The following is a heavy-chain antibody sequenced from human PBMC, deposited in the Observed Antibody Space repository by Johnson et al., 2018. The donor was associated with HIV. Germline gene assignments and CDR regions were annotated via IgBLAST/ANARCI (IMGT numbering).Heavy chain of an antibody. CDR2: ISSSGSTI. D-gene: IGHD3-22*01. V-gene: IGHV3-11*04. CDR3: ASRNRGGHYYYDSRTDAFDI. J-gene: IGHJ3*02. Sequence: QVQLVESGGGLVKPGGSLRLSCAASGFTFSDYYMSWIRQAPGKGLEWVSYISSSGSTIYYADSVKGRFTISRDNAKNSLYLQMNSLRGEDTAVYYCASRNRGGHYYYDSRTDAFDIWGQGTMVTVSS. CDR1: GFTFSDYY.